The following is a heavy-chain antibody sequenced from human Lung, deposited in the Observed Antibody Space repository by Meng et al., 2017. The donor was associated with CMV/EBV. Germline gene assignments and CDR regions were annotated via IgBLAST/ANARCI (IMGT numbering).Heavy chain of an antibody. D-gene: IGHD2-2*01. J-gene: IGHJ6*02. CDR2: IIPILGIA. Sequence: SVKVSCKASGGTFSSYTISWVRQAPGQGLEWMGRIIPILGIANYAQKFQGRVTITADKSTSTAYMELSSLRSEDTAVYYCAINIVVVPAADFHYYYYGMEVGGQGTXVTVYS. CDR1: GGTFSSYT. V-gene: IGHV1-69*02. CDR3: AINIVVVPAADFHYYYYGMEV.